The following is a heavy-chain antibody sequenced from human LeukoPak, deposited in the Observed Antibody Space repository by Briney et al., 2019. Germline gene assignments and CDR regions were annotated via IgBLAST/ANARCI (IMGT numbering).Heavy chain of an antibody. Sequence: PGGSLRLSCAASGFTFRSYGMHWVRQAPDKGLEWVAFIRYEGSSKYYADSVKGRFTISGDNSKNTLYLQMDSLRPEDTAVYYCAKDLLRDRWFGESWGQGTLVTVSS. CDR1: GFTFRSYG. J-gene: IGHJ5*02. V-gene: IGHV3-30*02. CDR2: IRYEGSSK. D-gene: IGHD3-10*01. CDR3: AKDLLRDRWFGES.